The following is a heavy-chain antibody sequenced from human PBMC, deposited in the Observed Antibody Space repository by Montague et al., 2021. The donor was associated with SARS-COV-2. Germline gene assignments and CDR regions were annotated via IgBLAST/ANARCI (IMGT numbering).Heavy chain of an antibody. CDR3: ASVYIVTYYFDY. V-gene: IGHV4-61*02. CDR1: GGSISSDHFY. J-gene: IGHJ4*02. Sequence: TLSLTCTVSGGSISSDHFYWSWIRPPAGKGLEWKGLIYASGNTXHNPSLKSPVSISVDTSKIQLSLKLSSAAAADTAVYYCASVYIVTYYFDYGGRGTRFTVSS. CDR2: IYASGNT. D-gene: IGHD2-21*01.